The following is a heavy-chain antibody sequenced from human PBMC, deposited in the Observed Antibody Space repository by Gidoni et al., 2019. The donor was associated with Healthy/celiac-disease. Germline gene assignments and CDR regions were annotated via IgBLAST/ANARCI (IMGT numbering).Heavy chain of an antibody. CDR2: INPNSGGT. D-gene: IGHD3-9*01. V-gene: IGHV1-2*06. J-gene: IGHJ5*02. CDR3: ARENSFARLRYFDSYNWFDP. CDR1: GYTFTGYY. Sequence: QVQLVQSGAEVKKPGASVKVSCKASGYTFTGYYMHWVRQAPGQGLEWMGRINPNSGGTNYAQKFQGRVTMTRDTSISTAYMELSRLRSDDTAVYYCARENSFARLRYFDSYNWFDPWGQGTLVTVSS.